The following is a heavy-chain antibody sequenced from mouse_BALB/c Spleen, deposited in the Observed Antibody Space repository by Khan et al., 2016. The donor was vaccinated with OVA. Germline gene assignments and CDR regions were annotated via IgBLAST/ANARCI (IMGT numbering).Heavy chain of an antibody. J-gene: IGHJ3*01. Sequence: EVQLVESGGGLVKPGGSLKLSCAAPGFTFSNYAMSWVRQTPEKRLEWVATISSGGSYTYYPDSVQGRFTISRDNAKNTLYLQMSSLRSEDTAVYYCASDLFATVVAPPFVYWGQGTLVTVSA. V-gene: IGHV5-9-3*01. CDR2: ISSGGSYT. D-gene: IGHD1-1*01. CDR3: ASDLFATVVAPPFVY. CDR1: GFTFSNYA.